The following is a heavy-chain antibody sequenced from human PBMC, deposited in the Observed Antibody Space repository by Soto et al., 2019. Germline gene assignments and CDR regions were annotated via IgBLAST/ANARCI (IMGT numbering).Heavy chain of an antibody. CDR2: MNPNSGNT. CDR1: GYTFTSYD. Sequence: ASVKVSCKASGYTFTSYDINWVRQATGQGLEWMGWMNPNSGNTGYAQKFQGRVTMTRNTSISTAYMELSRLRSDDTAVYYCARDWVLRFLEWPPRGQWGQGTLVTVSS. CDR3: ARDWVLRFLEWPPRGQ. J-gene: IGHJ4*02. D-gene: IGHD3-3*01. V-gene: IGHV1-8*01.